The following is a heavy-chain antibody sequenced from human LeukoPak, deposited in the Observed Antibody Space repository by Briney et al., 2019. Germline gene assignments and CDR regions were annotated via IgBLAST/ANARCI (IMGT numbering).Heavy chain of an antibody. V-gene: IGHV4-4*07. Sequence: SETLSLTCTASGGSINNFYWSWLRQPAGQGLEWIGRIYSSGSTNYNPSLKSRVTMSVDTSKNQFSLKLSSVTAADTAVYFCARGYSYGYYYVDVWGQGTTVTVSS. CDR3: ARGYSYGYYYVDV. CDR1: GGSINNFY. D-gene: IGHD5-18*01. J-gene: IGHJ6*02. CDR2: IYSSGST.